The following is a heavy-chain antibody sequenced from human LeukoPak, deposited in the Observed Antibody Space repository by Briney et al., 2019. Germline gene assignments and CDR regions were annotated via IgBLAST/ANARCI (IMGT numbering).Heavy chain of an antibody. CDR1: GFTFSSYA. Sequence: GGSLRLSCAASGFTFSSYAMHWVRQAPGKGLEWVAVISYDGSNKYYADSVKGRFTISRDNSKNTLYLQMNSLRAEDTAVYYCARGSNYYDSSGYYYFQGYFDYWGQGTLVTVSS. V-gene: IGHV3-30-3*01. CDR3: ARGSNYYDSSGYYYFQGYFDY. D-gene: IGHD3-22*01. J-gene: IGHJ4*02. CDR2: ISYDGSNK.